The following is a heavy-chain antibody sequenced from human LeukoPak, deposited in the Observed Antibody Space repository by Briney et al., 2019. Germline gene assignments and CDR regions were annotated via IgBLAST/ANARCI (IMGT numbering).Heavy chain of an antibody. D-gene: IGHD3-22*01. Sequence: SETLSLTCTVSGGSISSGDYYWSWIRQPPGKGLEWIGYIYYSGSTYYNPSLKSRVTISVDTSKNQFSLKLSSVTAADTAVYYCARVHDSSGYADYWGQGTLVTVSS. CDR3: ARVHDSSGYADY. J-gene: IGHJ4*02. V-gene: IGHV4-30-4*01. CDR1: GGSISSGDYY. CDR2: IYYSGST.